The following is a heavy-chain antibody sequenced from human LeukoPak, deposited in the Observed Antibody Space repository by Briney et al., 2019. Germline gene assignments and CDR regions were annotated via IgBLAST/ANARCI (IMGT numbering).Heavy chain of an antibody. J-gene: IGHJ1*01. Sequence: GASLQISCKGSGSIFTSYWISWVRQLPGKGLECMGRFDPSDSYTNYSPSFQGHVTISADKSISTAYLQWSSLKASDTAMYYCARHTVAGDEEYFQHWGQGTLVTVSS. D-gene: IGHD6-19*01. CDR2: FDPSDSYT. V-gene: IGHV5-10-1*01. CDR3: ARHTVAGDEEYFQH. CDR1: GSIFTSYW.